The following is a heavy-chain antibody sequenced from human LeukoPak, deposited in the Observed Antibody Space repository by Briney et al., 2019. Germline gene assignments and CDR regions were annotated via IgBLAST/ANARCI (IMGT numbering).Heavy chain of an antibody. D-gene: IGHD1-14*01. CDR2: IHDGGIT. J-gene: IGHJ4*02. CDR1: GFICSDYA. V-gene: IGHV3-53*01. CDR3: ARTHPTGYFDY. Sequence: GGSLRLSCTASGFICSDYAMSWVRQAPGKGLECVSVIHDGGITYYADSVKGRFTISRDNSKNTVYLQMNSLRAGDTAVYYCARTHPTGYFDYWGQGTLVTVSS.